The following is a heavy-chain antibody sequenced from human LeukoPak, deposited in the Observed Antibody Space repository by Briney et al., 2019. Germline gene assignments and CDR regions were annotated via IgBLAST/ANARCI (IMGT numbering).Heavy chain of an antibody. D-gene: IGHD4-11*01. CDR1: GFTVSNSY. J-gene: IGHJ3*02. V-gene: IGHV3-23*01. CDR2: ISGSGGST. CDR3: AKSLRAYSNYDAFDI. Sequence: GGSLRLSCAASGFTVSNSYMSWVRQAPGKGLEWVSAISGSGGSTYYADSVKGRFTISRDNSKNTLYLQMNSLRAEDTAVYYCAKSLRAYSNYDAFDIWGQGTMVTVSS.